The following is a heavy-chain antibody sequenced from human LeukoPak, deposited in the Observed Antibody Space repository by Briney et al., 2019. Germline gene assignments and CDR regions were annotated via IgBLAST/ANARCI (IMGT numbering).Heavy chain of an antibody. D-gene: IGHD6-6*01. V-gene: IGHV4-39*01. CDR2: FYFGGGT. CDR3: ARSSGPYYYGMDV. J-gene: IGHJ6*02. CDR1: GGSITSSPYY. Sequence: SETLSLTCTVSGGSITSSPYYWGWIRQPPGKGLEWIGSFYFGGGTYYNPSLKSRLTISVDASKNQFSLKLTSVTAADTALYYCARSSGPYYYGMDVWGQGTTVTVSS.